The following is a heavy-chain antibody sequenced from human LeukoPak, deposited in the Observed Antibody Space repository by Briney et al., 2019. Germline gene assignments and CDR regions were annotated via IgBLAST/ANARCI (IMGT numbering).Heavy chain of an antibody. Sequence: GGSPRLSCAASGFTVSSNYMGWVRQAPGKGLEWVSVIYSGGSTYYGDSVKGRFTISRDNAKNSLYLQMNSLRAEDTALFYCAKDTDPMVRGVNIDYWGQGTLVTVSS. CDR1: GFTVSSNY. V-gene: IGHV3-53*05. CDR3: AKDTDPMVRGVNIDY. D-gene: IGHD3-10*01. CDR2: IYSGGST. J-gene: IGHJ4*02.